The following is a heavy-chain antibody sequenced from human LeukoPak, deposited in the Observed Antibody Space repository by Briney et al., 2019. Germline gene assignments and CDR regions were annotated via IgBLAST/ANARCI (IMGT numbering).Heavy chain of an antibody. D-gene: IGHD3-3*01. Sequence: GASVKVSCKASGGTFSSYAISWVRQAPGQGLECMGGIIPIFGAANYAQKLRGRVTITVDESTSTAYMELSRLRSEDTAVYYCERGPTSDTIFGVVIAHGGQATLVTVYS. CDR3: ERGPTSDTIFGVVIAH. CDR2: IIPIFGAA. V-gene: IGHV1-69*13. J-gene: IGHJ4*02. CDR1: GGTFSSYA.